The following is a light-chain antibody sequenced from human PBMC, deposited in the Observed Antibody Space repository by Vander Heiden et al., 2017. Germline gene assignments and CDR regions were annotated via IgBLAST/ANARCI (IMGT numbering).Light chain of an antibody. CDR1: QDISNY. CDR3: QQYDNLLRT. V-gene: IGKV1-33*01. J-gene: IGKJ1*01. CDR2: DAS. Sequence: DIQMTQSPSSLSASVGDRVTITCQESQDISNYLNWYQQKPGKAPKLLIYDASNLETGVPSRFSGSGSGTDFTFTISSLQPEDIATYYCQQYDNLLRTFGQGTKVEIK.